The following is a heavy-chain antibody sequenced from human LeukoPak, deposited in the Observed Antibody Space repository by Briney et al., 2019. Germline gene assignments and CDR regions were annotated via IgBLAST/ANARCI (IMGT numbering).Heavy chain of an antibody. CDR1: GFTFDEYA. CDR3: AKASPYDYVWGSYRTSVFDY. Sequence: GGSLRLSCAASGFTFDEYAMHWVRQAPGKGLEWVSGISWNSGNIGYADSVKGRFTISRDNAKNSLYLQMNSLRAEDTALYYCAKASPYDYVWGSYRTSVFDYWGQGTLVTVSS. D-gene: IGHD3-16*02. J-gene: IGHJ4*02. V-gene: IGHV3-9*01. CDR2: ISWNSGNI.